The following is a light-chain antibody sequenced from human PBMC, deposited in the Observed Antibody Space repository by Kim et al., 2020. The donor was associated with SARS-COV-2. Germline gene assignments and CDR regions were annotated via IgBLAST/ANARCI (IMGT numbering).Light chain of an antibody. CDR3: QQRRSWPLT. V-gene: IGKV3-11*01. Sequence: LSPGERATLAGRASQSVNSYLAWYQQKPGQAPRLLIFDASNRATGIPARFSGSGSGTDFTLTISSLEPEDFAVYYCQQRRSWPLTFGGGTKVDIK. CDR2: DAS. J-gene: IGKJ4*01. CDR1: QSVNSY.